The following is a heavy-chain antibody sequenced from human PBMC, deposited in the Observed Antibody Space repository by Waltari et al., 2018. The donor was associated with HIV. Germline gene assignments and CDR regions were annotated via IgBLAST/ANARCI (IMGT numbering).Heavy chain of an antibody. Sequence: QVQLVESGGGVVQPGRSLRLSCAVSGFTFRNYGRHWVRQAPGKGLEWVSLISFDGSNSYYVGSVKGRFTISRDNSKNTLYLEMNSVRPEDMAMYYCVKGQPWSTYGLFDHWGQGTLVTVSS. D-gene: IGHD3-3*01. CDR3: VKGQPWSTYGLFDH. CDR1: GFTFRNYG. V-gene: IGHV3-30*18. J-gene: IGHJ4*02. CDR2: ISFDGSNS.